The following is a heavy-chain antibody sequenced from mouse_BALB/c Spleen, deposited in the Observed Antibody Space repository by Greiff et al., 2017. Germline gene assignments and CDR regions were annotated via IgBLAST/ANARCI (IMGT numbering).Heavy chain of an antibody. CDR3: AREDGYDPWFAY. V-gene: IGHV14-3*02. CDR2: IDPANGNT. J-gene: IGHJ3*01. Sequence: EVQVVESGAELVKPGASVKLSCTASGFNIKDTYMHWVKQRPEQGLEWIGRIDPANGNTKYDPKFQGKATITADTSSNTAYLQLSSLTSEDTAVYYCAREDGYDPWFAYWGQGTLVTVSA. D-gene: IGHD2-2*01. CDR1: GFNIKDTY.